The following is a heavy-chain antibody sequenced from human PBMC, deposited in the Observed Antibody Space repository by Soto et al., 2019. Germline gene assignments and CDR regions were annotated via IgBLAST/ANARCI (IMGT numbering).Heavy chain of an antibody. CDR1: GFIFTNYG. Sequence: GGSLRLSCAASGFIFTNYGLHWVRQAPGKGLEWVALIWYDGSNEYYADSVKGRFTISRDNSKSMLYLQMNSLRVEDTAVYYCARDFGRAYCGGDCPPDYWGQGTLVTVSS. J-gene: IGHJ4*02. CDR2: IWYDGSNE. V-gene: IGHV3-33*01. CDR3: ARDFGRAYCGGDCPPDY. D-gene: IGHD2-21*02.